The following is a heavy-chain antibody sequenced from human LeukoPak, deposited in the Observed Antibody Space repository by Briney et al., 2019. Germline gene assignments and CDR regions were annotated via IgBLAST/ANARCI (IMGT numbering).Heavy chain of an antibody. CDR1: GFTFSSYW. V-gene: IGHV3-48*04. D-gene: IGHD3-22*01. CDR3: ARAIQYYYDSSGQPTSGMDV. Sequence: GGSLRLSCAASGFTFSSYWMSWVRQAPGKGLEWVSYISSSGSTIYYADSVKGRFTISRDNAKNSLYLQMNSLRAEDTAVYYCARAIQYYYDSSGQPTSGMDVWGKGTTVTISS. J-gene: IGHJ6*03. CDR2: ISSSGSTI.